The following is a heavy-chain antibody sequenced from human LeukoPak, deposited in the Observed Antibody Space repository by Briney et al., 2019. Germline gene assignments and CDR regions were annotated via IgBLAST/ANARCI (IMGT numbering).Heavy chain of an antibody. CDR2: IYTSGST. Sequence: SETLSLTCTVSGGSISSYYWSWIRQPPGKGLEWIGYIYTSGSTNYNPSLKSRVTMSVDTSKNQFSLKLSSVTAADTAVYYCARAGSTLRYDILTGYYEARAHPESWRRDYYMDVWGKGTTVTISS. CDR1: GGSISSYY. CDR3: ARAGSTLRYDILTGYYEARAHPESWRRDYYMDV. J-gene: IGHJ6*03. D-gene: IGHD3-9*01. V-gene: IGHV4-4*08.